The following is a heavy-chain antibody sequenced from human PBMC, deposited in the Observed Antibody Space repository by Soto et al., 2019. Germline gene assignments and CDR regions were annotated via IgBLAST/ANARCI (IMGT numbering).Heavy chain of an antibody. CDR3: ARVAADFDWLTPFDY. V-gene: IGHV3-30-3*01. CDR2: ISYDGSNK. J-gene: IGHJ4*02. Sequence: PGGSLRLSCAASGFTFSSYAMHWVRQAPGKGLEWVAVISYDGSNKYYADSVKGRFTISRDNSKNTLYLQMNSLRAEDTAVYYCARVAADFDWLTPFDYWGQGTLVTVSS. CDR1: GFTFSSYA. D-gene: IGHD3-9*01.